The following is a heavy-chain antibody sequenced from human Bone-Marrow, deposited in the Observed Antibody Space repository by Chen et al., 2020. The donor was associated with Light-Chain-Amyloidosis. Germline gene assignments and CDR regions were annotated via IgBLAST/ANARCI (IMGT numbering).Heavy chain of an antibody. CDR2: IKEDGSTR. J-gene: IGHJ4*02. V-gene: IGHV3-7*01. CDR1: GFTVSKYW. CDR3: AREDCSSNNCPFDY. D-gene: IGHD2-2*01. Sequence: EVLLVQSGGGLVQPGGSLRLSCEASGFTVSKYWMTWVRQAPGEGLEWVANIKEDGSTRYYADSVKARFTISRDNAKNSLFLQMDSLRAEDTAVYYCAREDCSSNNCPFDYWGQGILVTVSS.